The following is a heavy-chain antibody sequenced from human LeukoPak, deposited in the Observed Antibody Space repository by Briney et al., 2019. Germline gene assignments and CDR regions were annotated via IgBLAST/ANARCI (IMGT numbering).Heavy chain of an antibody. D-gene: IGHD6-6*01. CDR2: IKYDGSST. J-gene: IGHJ4*02. Sequence: GGSLRLPCAASGFTFSNSWMYWVRQTPDKGLVWVSRIKYDGSSTVYADSVKGRFTISRDNAKNTLDLQMNSLRAEDTAVYYCARGGPYSSSSLDYWGQGTLVTVSS. CDR1: GFTFSNSW. CDR3: ARGGPYSSSSLDY. V-gene: IGHV3-74*01.